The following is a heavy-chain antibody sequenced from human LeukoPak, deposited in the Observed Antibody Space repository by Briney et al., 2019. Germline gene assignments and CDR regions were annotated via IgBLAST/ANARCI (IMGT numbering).Heavy chain of an antibody. Sequence: SETLSLTCAVYGGSLSGYYWSWIRQPPGKGLEWIGEINHSGSTNYNPSLKSRVTISVDTSKNQFSLKLSSVTAADTAVYYCARGRMGYFQHWGQGTLVTVSS. V-gene: IGHV4-34*01. CDR3: ARGRMGYFQH. CDR2: INHSGST. D-gene: IGHD2-8*01. J-gene: IGHJ1*01. CDR1: GGSLSGYY.